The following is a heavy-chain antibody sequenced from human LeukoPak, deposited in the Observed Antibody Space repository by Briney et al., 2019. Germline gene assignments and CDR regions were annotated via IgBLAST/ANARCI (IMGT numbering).Heavy chain of an antibody. D-gene: IGHD3-22*01. J-gene: IGHJ6*02. CDR1: GFTFSDYY. Sequence: GGSLRLSCAASGFTFSDYYMSWIRQAPGKGLEWVSYISSSGSTIYYADSVKGRFTISRDNAKNSLYLQMNSLRAEDTAVYYCARAPYYYESSGYYGMDVWGQGTTVTVSS. CDR2: ISSSGSTI. CDR3: ARAPYYYESSGYYGMDV. V-gene: IGHV3-11*01.